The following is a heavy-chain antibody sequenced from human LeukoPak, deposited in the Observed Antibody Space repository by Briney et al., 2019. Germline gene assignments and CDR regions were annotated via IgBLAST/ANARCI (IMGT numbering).Heavy chain of an antibody. V-gene: IGHV4-4*02. CDR1: GGSISSSNW. CDR3: ARDIRGDYGDYNWFDP. J-gene: IGHJ5*02. Sequence: SETLSLTCAVSGGSISSSNWWSWVRQPPGKGLEWIGEIYHSGSTNYNPSLKSRVTISVDTSKNQFSLKLSSVTAADTAVYYCARDIRGDYGDYNWFDPWGQGTLVTVSS. CDR2: IYHSGST. D-gene: IGHD4-17*01.